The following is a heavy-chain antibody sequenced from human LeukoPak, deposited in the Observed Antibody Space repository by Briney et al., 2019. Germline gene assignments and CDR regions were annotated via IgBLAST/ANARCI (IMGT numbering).Heavy chain of an antibody. Sequence: GGSLRLSCAASGFTFSNYAIHWVRQAPGKGLEWVAVISYDGSTKYNADSVKGRFTISRDNSKNTLYLQMNSLRPEDTAVYYCAGHLGAWRYFDYWGQGTLVTVSS. J-gene: IGHJ4*02. D-gene: IGHD1-26*01. CDR2: ISYDGSTK. CDR1: GFTFSNYA. V-gene: IGHV3-30*04. CDR3: AGHLGAWRYFDY.